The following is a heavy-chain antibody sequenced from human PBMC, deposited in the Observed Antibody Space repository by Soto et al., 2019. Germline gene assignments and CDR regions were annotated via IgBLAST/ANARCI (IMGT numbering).Heavy chain of an antibody. CDR2: ISYDEINK. D-gene: IGHD5-18*01. V-gene: IGHV3-30*18. CDR3: AKDSGYPLPANYFYYGLDV. CDR1: GFTFTGHA. Sequence: GGSMRLSCAACGFTFTGHAIHGVLHTPGKRLEWGASISYDEINKKYASSVKGRFTVSRDNVKNTLSLQMNSLSPEDTDVYYCAKDSGYPLPANYFYYGLDVWGQGTTVTVYS. J-gene: IGHJ6*02.